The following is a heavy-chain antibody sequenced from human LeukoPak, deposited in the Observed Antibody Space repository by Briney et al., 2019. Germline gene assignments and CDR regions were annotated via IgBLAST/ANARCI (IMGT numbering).Heavy chain of an antibody. V-gene: IGHV1-24*01. Sequence: ASVKVSCKVSGYTLTELSMHWVRQAPGKGLEWMGGFDPEDGGTIYAQKFQGRVTMTEDTSTDTAYMELSSLRSEDTAVYYCATRQWLVQGVDYWGQGTLVTVSS. D-gene: IGHD6-19*01. CDR3: ATRQWLVQGVDY. CDR1: GYTLTELS. CDR2: FDPEDGGT. J-gene: IGHJ4*02.